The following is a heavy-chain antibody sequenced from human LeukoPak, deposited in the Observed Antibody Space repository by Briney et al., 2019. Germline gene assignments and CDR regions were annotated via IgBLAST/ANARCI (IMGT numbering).Heavy chain of an antibody. CDR3: ATREHYYDSSGYYAH. J-gene: IGHJ4*02. D-gene: IGHD3-22*01. CDR1: GFTFSSYS. CDR2: ISGSGGST. Sequence: GGSLRLSCAASGFTFSSYSMNWVRQAPGKGLEWVSAISGSGGSTYYADSVKGRFAISRDNSKNTLYLQMNSLRAEDTAVYYCATREHYYDSSGYYAHWGQGTLVTVSS. V-gene: IGHV3-23*01.